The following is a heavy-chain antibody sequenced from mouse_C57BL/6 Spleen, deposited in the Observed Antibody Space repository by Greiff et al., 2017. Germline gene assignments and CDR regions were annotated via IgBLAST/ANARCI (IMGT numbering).Heavy chain of an antibody. J-gene: IGHJ2*01. CDR2: IDPATGNT. CDR3: ARSYSLYFDY. D-gene: IGHD2-12*01. V-gene: IGHV14-3*01. CDR1: GFNIKNTY. Sequence: EVQLQQSVAELVRPGASVKLSCTASGFNIKNTYMPWVKQRPEQGLEWIGRIDPATGNTKYAPKFQGKATITADTSSNTAYLQLSSLTSEDTAIYYCARSYSLYFDYWGQGTTLTVSS.